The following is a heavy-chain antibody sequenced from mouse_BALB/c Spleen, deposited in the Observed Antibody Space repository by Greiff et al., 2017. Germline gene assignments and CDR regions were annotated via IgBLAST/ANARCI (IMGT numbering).Heavy chain of an antibody. J-gene: IGHJ1*01. CDR2: IDPSNSET. CDR1: GYTFTSYW. V-gene: IGHV1S127*01. Sequence: QVQLKQPGPELVRPGASVKMSCKASGYTFTSYWMHWVKQRPGLGLEWIGMIDPSNSETRLNQKFKDKATLNVDKSSNTAYMQLSSLTSEDSAVYYCARSAYDYVSHWYFDVWGAGTTVTVSS. CDR3: ARSAYDYVSHWYFDV. D-gene: IGHD2-4*01.